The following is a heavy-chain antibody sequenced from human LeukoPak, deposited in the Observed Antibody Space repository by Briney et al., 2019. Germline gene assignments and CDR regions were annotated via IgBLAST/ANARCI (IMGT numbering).Heavy chain of an antibody. CDR2: ISGSGSTT. V-gene: IGHV3-23*01. CDR1: GFTFSNYA. D-gene: IGHD6-19*01. CDR3: AKISSGWDMN. Sequence: GRSLRLSCAASGFTFSNYAMSWVRQAPGKGLEWVSTISGSGSTTYYADSVKGRFSISRDNSNNTLYLQMNSPRAEDTAVYYCAKISSGWDMNWGQGTLVTVSS. J-gene: IGHJ4*02.